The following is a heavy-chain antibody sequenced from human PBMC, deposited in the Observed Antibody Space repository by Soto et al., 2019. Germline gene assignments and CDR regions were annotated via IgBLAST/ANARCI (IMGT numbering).Heavy chain of an antibody. Sequence: GGSLRLSCAASGFTFSSYGMHWVRQAPGKGLEWVAVISYDGSNKYYADSVKGRFTIPRDNSKNTLYLQMNSLRAEDTAVYYCAARGFGESYAVDIWGQGTMVTVSS. CDR2: ISYDGSNK. J-gene: IGHJ3*02. V-gene: IGHV3-30*03. CDR1: GFTFSSYG. CDR3: AARGFGESYAVDI. D-gene: IGHD3-10*01.